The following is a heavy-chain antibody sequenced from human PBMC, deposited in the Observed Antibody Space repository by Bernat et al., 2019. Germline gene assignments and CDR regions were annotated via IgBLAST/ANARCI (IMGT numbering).Heavy chain of an antibody. CDR2: INAGNGNT. V-gene: IGHV1-3*01. CDR1: GYTFTSYA. CDR3: ARNSEYFDWLDWFDP. Sequence: QVQFVQSGAEVKKPGASVKVSCKASGYTFTSYAMHWVRQAPGQRLEWMGWINAGNGNTKYSQKFQGRVTITRDTSASTAYMELSSLRSEDTAVYYCARNSEYFDWLDWFDPWGQGTLVTVSS. D-gene: IGHD3-9*01. J-gene: IGHJ5*02.